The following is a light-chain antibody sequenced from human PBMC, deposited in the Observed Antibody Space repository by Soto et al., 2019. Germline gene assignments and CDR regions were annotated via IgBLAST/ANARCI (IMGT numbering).Light chain of an antibody. CDR1: QTVVTY. J-gene: IGKJ1*01. CDR3: QQSYTPPWT. CDR2: SAS. Sequence: DIQMTQSPSSLSASVGDRVIITCRASQTVVTYLNWYQQTPGKAPNVLIYSASRLQIGVPSRFSGSGYGTEFNLTISSRQPEDFVSYVCQQSYTPPWTFGQATKVEI. V-gene: IGKV1-39*01.